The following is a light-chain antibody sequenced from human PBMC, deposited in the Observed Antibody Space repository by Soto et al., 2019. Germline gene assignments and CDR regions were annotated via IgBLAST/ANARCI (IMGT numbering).Light chain of an antibody. CDR3: SSYAGSAGV. J-gene: IGLJ1*01. V-gene: IGLV2-8*01. CDR1: SSDAGGYNY. Sequence: QSVLTQPPSASGSPGQSVTISCTGTSSDAGGYNYVSWYQQHPGKAPKLMIYEVSKRPSGVPDRFSGSKSGNTASLTVSGLQAEDEADYYCSSYAGSAGVFGTGTTVTVL. CDR2: EVS.